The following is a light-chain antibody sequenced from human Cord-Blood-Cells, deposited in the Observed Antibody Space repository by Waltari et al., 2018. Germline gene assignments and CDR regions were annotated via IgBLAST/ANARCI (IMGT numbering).Light chain of an antibody. Sequence: QSVLTQPPSASGTPGQRVTLSCSGCSSNIGSNTVNWYQQLPVTAPKLLIYSNNQRPSGLPDRFSGSKSGTSASLAISGLQSEDEADYYCAAWDDSLNGPVFGGGTKLTVL. CDR2: SNN. CDR3: AAWDDSLNGPV. J-gene: IGLJ3*02. V-gene: IGLV1-44*01. CDR1: SSNIGSNT.